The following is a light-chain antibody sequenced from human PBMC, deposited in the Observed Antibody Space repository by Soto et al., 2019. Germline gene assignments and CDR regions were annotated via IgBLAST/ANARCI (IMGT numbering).Light chain of an antibody. CDR3: SSFTTDSTYV. V-gene: IGLV2-14*01. J-gene: IGLJ1*01. Sequence: QSVLTQPASVSGSPGQSITISCTGTSSDVGANIFVSWYQQHPGKVPKLMIYTVSSRPSGVSQRFSGSKSGNTASLTISGLQAEDEADYYCSSFTTDSTYVFGTGTNATV. CDR1: SSDVGANIF. CDR2: TVS.